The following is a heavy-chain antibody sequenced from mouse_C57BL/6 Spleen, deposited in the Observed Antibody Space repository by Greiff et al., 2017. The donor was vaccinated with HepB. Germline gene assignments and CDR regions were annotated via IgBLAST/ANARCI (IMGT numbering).Heavy chain of an antibody. V-gene: IGHV5-17*01. CDR2: ISSGSSTI. Sequence: VQLKESGGGLVKPGGSLKLSCAASGFTFSDYGMHWVRQAPEKGLEWVAYISSGSSTIYYADTVKGRFTISRDNAKNTLFLQMTSLRSEDTAMYYCARPYYGSRYFDVWGTGTTVTVSS. D-gene: IGHD1-1*01. CDR1: GFTFSDYG. CDR3: ARPYYGSRYFDV. J-gene: IGHJ1*03.